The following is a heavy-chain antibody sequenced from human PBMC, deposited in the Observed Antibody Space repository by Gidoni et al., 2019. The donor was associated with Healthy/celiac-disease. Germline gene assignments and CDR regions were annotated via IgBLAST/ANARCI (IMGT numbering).Heavy chain of an antibody. CDR3: ARYSSSWGWFDP. Sequence: QVHLVQSGAEVKTPGASVKVSCKASGYTFTSYDLNWVRQATGKGLEWMGWMNPNSGNTGYAQKFQGRVTMTRNTSISTAYMELSSLRSEDTAVYYCARYSSSWGWFDPWGQGTLVTVSS. V-gene: IGHV1-8*01. D-gene: IGHD6-13*01. CDR2: MNPNSGNT. CDR1: GYTFTSYD. J-gene: IGHJ5*02.